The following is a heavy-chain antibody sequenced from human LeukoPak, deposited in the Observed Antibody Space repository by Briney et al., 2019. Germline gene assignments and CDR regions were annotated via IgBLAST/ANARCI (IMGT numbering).Heavy chain of an antibody. J-gene: IGHJ3*02. D-gene: IGHD6-13*01. CDR1: GFTFSSYS. V-gene: IGHV3-48*01. CDR3: ARVYRLGYSSSWYNAFDI. CDR2: ISSSSSTI. Sequence: GGSLRLSCAASGFTFSSYSMNWVRQAPGKGPGWVSYISSSSSTIYYADSVKGRFTISRDNAKNSLYLQMNSLRAEDTAVYYCARVYRLGYSSSWYNAFDIWGQGTMVTVSS.